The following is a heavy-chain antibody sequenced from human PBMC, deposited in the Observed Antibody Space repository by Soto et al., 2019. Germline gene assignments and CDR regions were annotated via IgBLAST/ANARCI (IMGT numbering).Heavy chain of an antibody. J-gene: IGHJ6*03. D-gene: IGHD3-10*01. Sequence: QVQLQQWGAGLLKPSETLSLTCAVYGGSFSGYQWSWIRQTPGKGLEWIGEINDSGNINFNPSLKRRVTILLDTPKKQISLKLSCVTAADSAVYYCARGLILWFGEFSRRGGYYYYMDVWGKGTTVTVSS. V-gene: IGHV4-34*01. CDR1: GGSFSGYQ. CDR3: ARGLILWFGEFSRRGGYYYYMDV. CDR2: INDSGNI.